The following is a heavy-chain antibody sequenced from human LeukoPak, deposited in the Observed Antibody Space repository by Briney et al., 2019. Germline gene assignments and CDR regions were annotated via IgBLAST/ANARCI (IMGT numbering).Heavy chain of an antibody. J-gene: IGHJ4*02. CDR1: GYSISSGYY. CDR2: IYHSGST. CDR3: ASLEWLTRYDY. D-gene: IGHD3-3*01. V-gene: IGHV4-38-2*02. Sequence: SETLSLTCTVSGYSISSGYYWGWIRQPPVKGLEWIGSIYHSGSTYYNPSLKSRVTISVDTSKNQFSLKLSSVTAADTAVYYCASLEWLTRYDYWGQGTLVTVSS.